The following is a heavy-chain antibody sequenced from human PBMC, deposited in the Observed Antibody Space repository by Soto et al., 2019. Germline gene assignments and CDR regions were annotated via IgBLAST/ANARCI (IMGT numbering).Heavy chain of an antibody. Sequence: SETLSLTCAVYGGSFSGYYWSWIRQPPGKGLEWTGEINHSGSTNYNPSLKSRVTISVDTSKNQFSLKLSSVTAADTAVYYCARLVGQWLYYYYGMDVWGQGTTVTVSS. V-gene: IGHV4-34*01. J-gene: IGHJ6*02. CDR3: ARLVGQWLYYYYGMDV. CDR1: GGSFSGYY. CDR2: INHSGST. D-gene: IGHD6-19*01.